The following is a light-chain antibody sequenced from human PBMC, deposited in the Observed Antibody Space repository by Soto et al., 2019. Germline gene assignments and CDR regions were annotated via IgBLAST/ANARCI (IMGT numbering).Light chain of an antibody. J-gene: IGKJ4*01. CDR3: QQYNNWPLT. Sequence: EIVLTQSPATLSVSPGEIATLSCRASKSMYNNLACYQQKPGQAPRLLIYFESTMAPGIPARFSGSGSGTEFTLTIRCLQSEDLAVYECQQYNNWPLTFGGGTKVEI. CDR1: KSMYNN. CDR2: FES. V-gene: IGKV3-15*01.